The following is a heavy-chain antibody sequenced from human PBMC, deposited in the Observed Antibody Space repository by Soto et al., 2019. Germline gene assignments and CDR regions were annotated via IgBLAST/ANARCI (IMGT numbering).Heavy chain of an antibody. CDR1: GGSINSSSNY. V-gene: IGHV4-39*01. Sequence: QLQLQESGPGLVKPSETLSLTCTVSGGSINSSSNYCGWIRQPPGKWLDWIGSIYYSVSTYYNPSLKSRVTISVDTSKIQFSLKLSSVTAADTAVYYCAYGMDVWGQGTTVTVSS. CDR3: AYGMDV. CDR2: IYYSVST. J-gene: IGHJ6*02.